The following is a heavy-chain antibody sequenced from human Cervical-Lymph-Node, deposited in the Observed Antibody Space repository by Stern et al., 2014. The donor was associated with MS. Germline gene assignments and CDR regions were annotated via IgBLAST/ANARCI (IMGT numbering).Heavy chain of an antibody. V-gene: IGHV1-18*01. CDR2: VSAYNGNT. CDR3: ARDQTMVRGGAYYYFFGMDV. J-gene: IGHJ6*02. Sequence: VQLVESGAEVKKPGASVRVSCKTSGYTFTSYGISWVRQAPGQGFEWMGWVSAYNGNTNYAQKLQGRVTMTADTSTSTVYMELRSLRSDDTAIYYCARDQTMVRGGAYYYFFGMDVWGQGTTVTVSS. CDR1: GYTFTSYG. D-gene: IGHD3-10*01.